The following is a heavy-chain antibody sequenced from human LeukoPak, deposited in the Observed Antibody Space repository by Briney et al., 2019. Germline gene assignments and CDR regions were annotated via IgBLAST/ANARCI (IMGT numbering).Heavy chain of an antibody. D-gene: IGHD3-3*01. CDR1: GGSISSYY. J-gene: IGHJ5*02. V-gene: IGHV4-59*01. CDR2: INYSGST. CDR3: ARESEGFTIFAVVSNWFDP. Sequence: SETLSLTCTVSGGSISSYYWSWLRQPPGKGLEWIGYINYSGSTNYNPSLKSRVTISVDTSKNRFSLKLSSVTAADTAVYYCARESEGFTIFAVVSNWFDPWGQGTLVTVSS.